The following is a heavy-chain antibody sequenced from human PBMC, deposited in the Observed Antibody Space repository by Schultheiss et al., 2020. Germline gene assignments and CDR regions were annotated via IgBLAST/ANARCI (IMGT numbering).Heavy chain of an antibody. J-gene: IGHJ3*02. D-gene: IGHD3-3*02. CDR2: IGTAGDT. Sequence: GGSLRLSCAASGFSFRSYGMHWVRQATGKGLEWVSAIGTAGDTYYPGSVKGRFTISRDNSKNMLYLQMNSLRAEDTAVYYCAQSFNDAFDIWGQGTMVTVSS. CDR1: GFSFRSYG. CDR3: AQSFNDAFDI. V-gene: IGHV3-13*01.